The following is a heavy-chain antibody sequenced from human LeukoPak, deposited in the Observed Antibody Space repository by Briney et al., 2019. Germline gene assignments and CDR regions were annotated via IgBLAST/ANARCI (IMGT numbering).Heavy chain of an antibody. CDR2: IYHSGST. V-gene: IGHV4-38-2*01. CDR3: ARVRTVTDYCFDY. J-gene: IGHJ4*02. D-gene: IGHD4-17*01. Sequence: PSETLSLTCAVSGYSISSGYYWGWIRQPPGKGLEWIGSIYHSGSTYYNPSLKSRVTISVDTSKNQFSLKLSSVTAADTAVYYCARVRTVTDYCFDYWGQGTLVTVSS. CDR1: GYSISSGYY.